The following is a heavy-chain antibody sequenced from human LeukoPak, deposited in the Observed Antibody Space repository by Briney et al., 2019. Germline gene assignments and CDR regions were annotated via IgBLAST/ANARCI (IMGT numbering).Heavy chain of an antibody. J-gene: IGHJ4*02. CDR1: GYTFTSYG. Sequence: ASVRVSCKASGYTFTSYGISWVRQAPGQGLEWMGWISPYNGNTNYAHKLLGRVTMTTDTSTSTAYMELRSLRSDDTALYYCARDGRFGELFDYWGQGTLVTVSS. D-gene: IGHD3-10*01. CDR2: ISPYNGNT. V-gene: IGHV1-18*01. CDR3: ARDGRFGELFDY.